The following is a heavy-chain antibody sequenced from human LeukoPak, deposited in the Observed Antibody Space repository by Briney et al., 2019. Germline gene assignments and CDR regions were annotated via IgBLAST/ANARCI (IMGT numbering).Heavy chain of an antibody. CDR2: IKEDGSES. J-gene: IGHJ4*02. D-gene: IGHD1-26*01. CDR1: GFSFSSFW. Sequence: GGSLRLSCAVSGFSFSSFWMSWVRQAPGKGLEWVANIKEDGSESYYVDSVKGRFTISRDNAKNSLYLQMNSLRAEDTAVYYCARDRDGSYSDYWGQGTLVTVSS. V-gene: IGHV3-7*01. CDR3: ARDRDGSYSDY.